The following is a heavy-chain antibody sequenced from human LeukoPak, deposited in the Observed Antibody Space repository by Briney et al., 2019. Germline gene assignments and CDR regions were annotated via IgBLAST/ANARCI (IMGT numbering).Heavy chain of an antibody. CDR2: IYTSGSN. V-gene: IGHV4-61*02. Sequence: SETLSLTCTVSGGSISSGSYYWIWIPQPAGKGLEWIGRIYTSGSNNYNPVLKRRTTISVDTSKNQYSLKLRSVTAADKAVYYCARDRGYSTYIDYWGQGTLVTVSS. D-gene: IGHD6-13*01. CDR3: ARDRGYSTYIDY. J-gene: IGHJ4*02. CDR1: GGSISSGSYY.